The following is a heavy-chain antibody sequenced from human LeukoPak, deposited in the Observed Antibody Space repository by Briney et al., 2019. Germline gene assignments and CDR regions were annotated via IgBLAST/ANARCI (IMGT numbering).Heavy chain of an antibody. J-gene: IGHJ5*02. CDR2: INHSGST. CDR3: ARRGVAAAGHNWFDP. D-gene: IGHD6-13*01. V-gene: IGHV4-34*01. CDR1: GGSFSGYY. Sequence: SETLSLTCAVYGGSFSGYYWSWIRQPPGKGLEWIGEINHSGSTNYNPSLKSRVTISVDTSKNQFSLKLSSVTAADTAVYYCARRGVAAAGHNWFDPWGQGTLVTVSS.